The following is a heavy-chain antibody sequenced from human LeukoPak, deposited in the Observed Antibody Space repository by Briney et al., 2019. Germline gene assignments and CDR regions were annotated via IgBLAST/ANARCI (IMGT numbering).Heavy chain of an antibody. J-gene: IGHJ4*02. CDR1: GGSISSGGYY. Sequence: SETLSLTCTVSGGSISSGGYYWSWIRQPPGKGLEWIGYIYHSGSTYYNPSLKSRVTISVDRSKNQFSLKLSSVTAADTAVYYCARVRDRPHAYDSSGYEPYYFDYWGQGTLVTVSS. V-gene: IGHV4-30-2*01. CDR2: IYHSGST. D-gene: IGHD3-22*01. CDR3: ARVRDRPHAYDSSGYEPYYFDY.